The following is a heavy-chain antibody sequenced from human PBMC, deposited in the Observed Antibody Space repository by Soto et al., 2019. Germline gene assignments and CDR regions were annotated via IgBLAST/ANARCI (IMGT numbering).Heavy chain of an antibody. CDR3: AREVRVRGFAFDI. CDR2: IYSGGNT. J-gene: IGHJ3*02. Sequence: GGSLRLSCAASGFTFSSYTINWVRQAPGKGLEWVSFIYSGGNTYYADSVKGRFTISRDNSKNMLCLQMNSLRVEDTAVYYCAREVRVRGFAFDIWGQGTMVTVSS. D-gene: IGHD3-3*01. CDR1: GFTFSSYT. V-gene: IGHV3-66*01.